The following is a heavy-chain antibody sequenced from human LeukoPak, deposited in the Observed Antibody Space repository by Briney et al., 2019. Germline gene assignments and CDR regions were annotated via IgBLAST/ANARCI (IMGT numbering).Heavy chain of an antibody. CDR1: EFTFSAYW. J-gene: IGHJ5*02. CDR2: EKQDESEQ. Sequence: PGGPLRLSCAASEFTFSAYWMSWVRQATGKGLEWVATEKQDESEQYYMAPVKGRFTSSRDNARNSLYLQMNSLRAEDTAVYYCARDLGVKSWFDPWGQGTLVTVSS. D-gene: IGHD3-16*01. V-gene: IGHV3-7*01. CDR3: ARDLGVKSWFDP.